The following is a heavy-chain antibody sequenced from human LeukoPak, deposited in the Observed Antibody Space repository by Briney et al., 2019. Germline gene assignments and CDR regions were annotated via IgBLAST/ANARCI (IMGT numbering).Heavy chain of an antibody. D-gene: IGHD6-13*01. CDR2: IYHSGST. J-gene: IGHJ2*01. V-gene: IGHV4-30-2*01. CDR3: ARVRSSSWYKWYFDL. Sequence: SETLSLTCTVSGGSISSGGYYWSWIRQPPGKGLEWIGYIYHSGSTYYNPSLKSRVTISVDRSKNQFSLKLSSVTAADTAVYYCARVRSSSWYKWYFDLWGRGTLVTVSS. CDR1: GGSISSGGYY.